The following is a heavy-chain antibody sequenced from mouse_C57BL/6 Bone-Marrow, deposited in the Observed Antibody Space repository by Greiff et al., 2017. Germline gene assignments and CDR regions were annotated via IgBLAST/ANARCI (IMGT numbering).Heavy chain of an antibody. D-gene: IGHD1-1*01. Sequence: VQRVESGAELASPGASVTLSCKASGYTFTDHIMNWVKKRPGQGLEWIGRIYPVSGETNYNQKFMGKATFSVDRSSSTVYMVLNSLTSEAPAVDYYAYGSSPYYAMDYWGQGTSVTVSS. J-gene: IGHJ4*01. CDR3: AYGSSPYYAMDY. V-gene: IGHV1-11*01. CDR2: IYPVSGET. CDR1: GYTFTDHI.